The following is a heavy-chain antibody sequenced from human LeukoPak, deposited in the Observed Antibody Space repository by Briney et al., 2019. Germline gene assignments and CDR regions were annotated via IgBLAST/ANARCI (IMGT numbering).Heavy chain of an antibody. CDR1: GGSISSNH. J-gene: IGHJ4*02. D-gene: IGHD1-26*01. CDR3: AGHGGSWTFDY. V-gene: IGHV4-59*08. CDR2: ISYSGST. Sequence: SETLSLTRTVSGGSISSNHRSWIRQSPGKGLEWIAYISYSGSTNYNPSLKSRVTMSVGTSKNQFSLKVSSVTAADTAVYYCAGHGGSWTFDYWGQGTLVTVSS.